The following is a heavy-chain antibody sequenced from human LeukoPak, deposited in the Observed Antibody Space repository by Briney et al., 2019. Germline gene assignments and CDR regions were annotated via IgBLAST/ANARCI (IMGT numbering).Heavy chain of an antibody. Sequence: GASVKVSCKASGYTFTGYYMHWVRQAPGQGLEWMGWINPNSGGTNYAQKFQGRVTITTDESTSTAYMELSSLRSEDTAVYYCARGSLPIVVLPAALDDWGQGTLVTVSS. D-gene: IGHD2-2*01. CDR1: GYTFTGYY. V-gene: IGHV1-2*02. J-gene: IGHJ4*02. CDR3: ARGSLPIVVLPAALDD. CDR2: INPNSGGT.